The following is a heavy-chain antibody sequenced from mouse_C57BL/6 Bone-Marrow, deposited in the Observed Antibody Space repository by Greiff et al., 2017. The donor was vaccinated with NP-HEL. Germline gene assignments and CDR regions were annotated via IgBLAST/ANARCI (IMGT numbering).Heavy chain of an antibody. CDR1: GFTFSSYA. D-gene: IGHD2-4*01. Sequence: DVKLVESGGGLVKPGGSLKLSCAASGFTFSSYAMSWVRQTPEKRLEWVATISDGGSYTYYPDNVKGRFTISRDNAKNNLYLQMSHLKSEDTAMYYCARDYYDYPWFAYWGQGTLVTVSA. CDR2: ISDGGSYT. J-gene: IGHJ3*01. CDR3: ARDYYDYPWFAY. V-gene: IGHV5-4*01.